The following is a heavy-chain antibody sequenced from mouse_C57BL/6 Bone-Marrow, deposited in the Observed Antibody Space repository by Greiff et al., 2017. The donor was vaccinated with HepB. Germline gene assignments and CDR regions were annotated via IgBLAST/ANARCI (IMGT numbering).Heavy chain of an antibody. Sequence: QVQLKESGPGILQPSQTLSLTCSFSGFSLSTFGMGVGWIRQPSGKGLEWLAHIWWDDDKYYNPALKSRLTISKDTSKNQVFLKIANVDTADTATYYCARATTVVARYYVDDWGQGTTLTVSS. CDR2: IWWDDDK. CDR1: GFSLSTFGMG. D-gene: IGHD1-1*01. J-gene: IGHJ2*01. V-gene: IGHV8-8*01. CDR3: ARATTVVARYYVDD.